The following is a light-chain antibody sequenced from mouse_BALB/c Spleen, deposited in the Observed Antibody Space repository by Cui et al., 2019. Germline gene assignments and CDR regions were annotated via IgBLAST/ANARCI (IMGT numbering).Light chain of an antibody. CDR2: YTS. Sequence: DIQMTQTTSSLSASLGDRVTISCSASQGISNYLNWYQQKPAGTVKLLIYYTSSLHSGIPSRFSGSGSGTDYSLTISNLEPEDIATYYCQQYSKLPYTFGGGTKLEIK. CDR1: QGISNY. V-gene: IGKV10-94*01. J-gene: IGKJ2*01. CDR3: QQYSKLPYT.